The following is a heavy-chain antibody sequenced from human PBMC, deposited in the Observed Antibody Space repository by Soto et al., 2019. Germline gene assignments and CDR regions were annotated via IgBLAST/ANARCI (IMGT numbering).Heavy chain of an antibody. V-gene: IGHV3-74*01. J-gene: IGHJ6*02. CDR3: ERAPYQQWYGMDV. Sequence: EVQLLESGGGLVQSGGSLRLSCAASGFTFSSYWMFWFRQAPGKGLVWFSRISIDGRSTNYADSVKGRFTISRYNAKNTRSLQMNSLRAEDTDVYYFERAPYQQWYGMDVWGQGTTVTVSS. D-gene: IGHD6-19*01. CDR1: GFTFSSYW. CDR2: ISIDGRST.